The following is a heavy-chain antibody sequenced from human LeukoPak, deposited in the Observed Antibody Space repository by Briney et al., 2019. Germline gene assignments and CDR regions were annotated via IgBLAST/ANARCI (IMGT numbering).Heavy chain of an antibody. CDR2: ISWNSGSI. J-gene: IGHJ4*02. CDR3: AKDTSYYYDSSGTDY. Sequence: PGGSLRLSCAASGFTFDDYAMHWVRQAPGKGLEWVSGISWNSGSIGYAGSVKGRFTISRDNAKNSLYLQMNSLRAEDTALYYCAKDTSYYYDSSGTDYWGQGTLVTVSS. D-gene: IGHD3-22*01. CDR1: GFTFDDYA. V-gene: IGHV3-9*01.